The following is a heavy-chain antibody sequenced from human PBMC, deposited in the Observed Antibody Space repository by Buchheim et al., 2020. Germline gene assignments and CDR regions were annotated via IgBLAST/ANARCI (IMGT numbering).Heavy chain of an antibody. CDR1: GGSISSSSYY. J-gene: IGHJ5*02. V-gene: IGHV4-39*01. CDR3: ARHPGYCSGGSCGTYNWFDP. Sequence: QLQLQESGPGLVKPSETLSLTCTVSGGSISSSSYYWGWIRQPPGKGLEWIGSIYYSGSTYYNPSLKSRVTISVDTSKNQFSLKLSSVTAADTAVYYCARHPGYCSGGSCGTYNWFDPWGQGTL. CDR2: IYYSGST. D-gene: IGHD2-15*01.